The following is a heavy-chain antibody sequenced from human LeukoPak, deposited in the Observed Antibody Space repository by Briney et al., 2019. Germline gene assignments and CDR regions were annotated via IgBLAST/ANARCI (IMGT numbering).Heavy chain of an antibody. CDR2: INPNSGGT. Sequence: GASVKVSCKASGYTFTGYYMHWVRQAPGQGLEWMGWINPNSGGTNYAQKFQGRVTMTRDTSISTAYMELSRLRSDDTAVYYCARGALYSPASWFDPWGQGTLVTVSS. CDR3: ARGALYSPASWFDP. V-gene: IGHV1-2*02. CDR1: GYTFTGYY. J-gene: IGHJ5*02. D-gene: IGHD2-21*01.